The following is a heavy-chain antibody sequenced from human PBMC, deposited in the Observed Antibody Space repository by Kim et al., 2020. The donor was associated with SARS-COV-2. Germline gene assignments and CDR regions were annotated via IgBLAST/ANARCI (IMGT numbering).Heavy chain of an antibody. CDR1: GFTFSSYS. J-gene: IGHJ6*02. D-gene: IGHD6-25*01. CDR3: ARDLLGGGYYYYYGMDV. Sequence: GGSLRLSCAASGFTFSSYSMNWVRQAPGKGLEWVSSISSSSSYIYYADSVKGRFTISRDNAKNSLYLQMNSLRAEDTAVYYCARDLLGGGYYYYYGMDVWGQGTTVTVSS. CDR2: ISSSSSYI. V-gene: IGHV3-21*01.